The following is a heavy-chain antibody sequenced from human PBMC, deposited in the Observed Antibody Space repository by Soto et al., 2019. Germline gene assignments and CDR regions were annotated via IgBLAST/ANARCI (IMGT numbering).Heavy chain of an antibody. V-gene: IGHV4-31*03. CDR1: GDSINSRAGYY. D-gene: IGHD6-13*01. J-gene: IGHJ3*02. Sequence: PSETLSLTCTVSGDSINSRAGYYWSWIRQLPGKGLEWIGYLSNSGNTYYNPSLKSRLAISVDTSKNQFSLKLSSVAAADTAVYYCHANSYSSSWPYDALDIWGQGTMVTVSS. CDR3: HANSYSSSWPYDALDI. CDR2: LSNSGNT.